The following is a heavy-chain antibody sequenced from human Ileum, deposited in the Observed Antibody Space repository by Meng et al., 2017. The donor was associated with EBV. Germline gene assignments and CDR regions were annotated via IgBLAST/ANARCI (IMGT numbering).Heavy chain of an antibody. CDR2: ISCYNGDT. V-gene: IGHV1-18*01. CDR3: ASSMGGLFGVVIIGAY. CDR1: GYTFTHHG. Sequence: QLQLVQSGAEVKKPGXSVRVSXQASGYTFTHHGISWIRQAPGQGLEWVGWISCYNGDTNYAQKLQGRVTMTTDTSTNTAYMDLSSLRSEDTAVYYCASSMGGLFGVVIIGAYWGPRTLVTVSS. J-gene: IGHJ4*02. D-gene: IGHD3-3*01.